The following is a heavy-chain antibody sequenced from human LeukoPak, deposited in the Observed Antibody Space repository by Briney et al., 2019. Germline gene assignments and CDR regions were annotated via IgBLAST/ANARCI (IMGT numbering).Heavy chain of an antibody. CDR1: GGSISSSPYY. J-gene: IGHJ4*02. Sequence: SETLSLTCTVSGGSISSSPYYWGWIRQPPGKGLEWIGEMYHSGSTNYNPSLKSRVTISVDKSKNQFSLKLSSVTAADTAVYYCALGTMIRGVIKSPFDYWGQGTLVTVSS. D-gene: IGHD3-10*01. V-gene: IGHV4-39*07. CDR2: MYHSGST. CDR3: ALGTMIRGVIKSPFDY.